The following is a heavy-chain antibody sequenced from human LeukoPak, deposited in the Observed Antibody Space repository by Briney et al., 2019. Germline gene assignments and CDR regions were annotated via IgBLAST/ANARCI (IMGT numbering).Heavy chain of an antibody. V-gene: IGHV3-66*01. J-gene: IGHJ4*02. D-gene: IGHD3-22*01. Sequence: GGSLRLSCAAAAFTASTNYMSWGRQAPGEGLEWGSGIYSGGGTYYADCVKGRFTISRENSKTTLYLQMNSLRAEDTAVYYCAREEYYASSGYFFDYWGQGTLVTVSS. CDR2: IYSGGGT. CDR1: AFTASTNY. CDR3: AREEYYASSGYFFDY.